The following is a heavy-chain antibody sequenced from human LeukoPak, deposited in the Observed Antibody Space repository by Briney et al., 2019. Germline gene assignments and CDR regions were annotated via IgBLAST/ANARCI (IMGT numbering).Heavy chain of an antibody. CDR3: AKDGLAAAGSGIFDY. CDR1: GFTFSSYG. D-gene: IGHD6-13*01. V-gene: IGHV3-30*18. Sequence: GGSLRLSCAASGFTFSSYGMHWVRQAPGKGLEWVAVISYDGSNKYYADSVKGRFTISRDNSKNTLYLQMNSLRAEDTAVYYCAKDGLAAAGSGIFDYWGQGTLVTVSS. CDR2: ISYDGSNK. J-gene: IGHJ4*02.